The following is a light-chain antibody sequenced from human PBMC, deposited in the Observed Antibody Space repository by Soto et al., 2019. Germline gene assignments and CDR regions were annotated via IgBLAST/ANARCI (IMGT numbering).Light chain of an antibody. CDR2: DAS. V-gene: IGKV3-11*01. CDR1: QSVNNQ. CDR3: QHRRNWPLT. J-gene: IGKJ4*01. Sequence: EIVLTQSPGTLSLSPGETATLSYRAGQSVNNQLAWYQQKPGQAPRLLIYDASTRATGIPARISGSGSGADFTLTISSLEPEDFAVYYCQHRRNWPLTFGGGTKVEIK.